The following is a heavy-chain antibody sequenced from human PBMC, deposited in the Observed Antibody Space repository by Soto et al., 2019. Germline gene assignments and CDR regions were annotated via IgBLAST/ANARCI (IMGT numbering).Heavy chain of an antibody. J-gene: IGHJ5*02. CDR1: GGSISSSSYY. CDR2: IYYSGST. D-gene: IGHD3-22*01. V-gene: IGHV4-39*01. CDR3: ARHYYDSPDNWFDP. Sequence: SGTVSLTCTVSGGSISSSSYYWGWIRQPPGKGLEWIGSIYYSGSTYYDPSLKSRVTISVDTSKNQFSLKLSPVTAADTAVYYRARHYYDSPDNWFDPWGQRPLVTVAS.